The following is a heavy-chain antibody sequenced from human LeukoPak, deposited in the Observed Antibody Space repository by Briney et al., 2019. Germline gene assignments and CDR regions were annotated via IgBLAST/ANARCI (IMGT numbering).Heavy chain of an antibody. J-gene: IGHJ4*02. V-gene: IGHV4-39*01. D-gene: IGHD3-9*01. CDR2: IYYSGST. Sequence: SETLSLTCTVSGGSISTSSYYWGWIRQPPGKGLEWIGSIYYSGSTYYNPSLKSRVTISVDTSKNQFSLKLSSVTAADTAVYYCARHPVGLRYFDWFQDWGQGTLVTVSS. CDR3: ARHPVGLRYFDWFQD. CDR1: GGSISTSSYY.